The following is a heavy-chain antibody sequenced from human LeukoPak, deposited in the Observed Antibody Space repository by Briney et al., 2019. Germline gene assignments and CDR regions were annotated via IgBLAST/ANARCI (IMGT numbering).Heavy chain of an antibody. J-gene: IGHJ4*02. V-gene: IGHV3-30*02. CDR3: AKEGSGWYYLDY. Sequence: GSLRLSCAASGFRFSSSDIHWVRQAPGKGLEWVTFIESDGTKEYYADSVKGRFTISRDNSKNTVYVQMNTLRAEDTAVYYCAKEGSGWYYLDYWGQGTVVTVSS. CDR2: IESDGTKE. CDR1: GFRFSSSD. D-gene: IGHD6-19*01.